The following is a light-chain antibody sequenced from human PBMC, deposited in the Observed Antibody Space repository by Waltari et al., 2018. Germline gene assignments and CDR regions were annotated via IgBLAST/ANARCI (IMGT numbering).Light chain of an antibody. CDR1: SSGVGSDNF. J-gene: IGLJ3*02. Sequence: QSALTQPASVSGSPGPSITISCTGTSSGVGSDNFVPWYQQHPGKAPKLMIYEGSKRPSGVSNRFSGSKSGNTASLTISGLQAEDEADYYCCSYAGSSTVFGGGTKLTVL. CDR2: EGS. CDR3: CSYAGSSTV. V-gene: IGLV2-23*01.